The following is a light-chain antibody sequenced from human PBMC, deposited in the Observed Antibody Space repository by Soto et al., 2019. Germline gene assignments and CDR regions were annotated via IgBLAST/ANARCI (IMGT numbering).Light chain of an antibody. CDR3: QQYNSFWYS. CDR2: QAS. J-gene: IGKJ2*01. V-gene: IGKV1-5*03. CDR1: QSISSW. Sequence: DLQMTQSPSSLSASVGDRVTITCRASQSISSWLAWYQHKPGNAPKLLIYQASILEVGVPSRFSGSGSGTEFTLTISSLQPDDFATYYCQQYNSFWYSFAQGTKLEIK.